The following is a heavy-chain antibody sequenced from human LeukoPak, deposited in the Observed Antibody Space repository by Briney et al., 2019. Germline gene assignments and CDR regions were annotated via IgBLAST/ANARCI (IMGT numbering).Heavy chain of an antibody. CDR1: GFTFSSYA. D-gene: IGHD3-10*01. V-gene: IGHV3-23*01. CDR3: AKENHYYGSGSPFDY. Sequence: GGSLRLSCAAFGFTFSSYAMSWVRQAPGKGLEWVSAISGSGGSTYYADSVKGRFTISRDNSKNTLYLQMNSLRAEDTAVYYCAKENHYYGSGSPFDYWGQGTLVTVSS. CDR2: ISGSGGST. J-gene: IGHJ4*02.